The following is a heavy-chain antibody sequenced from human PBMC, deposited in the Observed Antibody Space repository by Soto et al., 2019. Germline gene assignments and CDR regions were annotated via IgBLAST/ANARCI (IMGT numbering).Heavy chain of an antibody. D-gene: IGHD2-8*01. V-gene: IGHV4-31*03. CDR1: GGSISSGGYY. CDR3: ARSRRVDMLLSY. J-gene: IGHJ4*02. CDR2: IYYSGST. Sequence: SETLSLTCTVSGGSISSGGYYWSWIRQHPGKGLEWIGYIYYSGSTYYNPSLKSRVTISVDTSKNQFSLKLSSVTAADTAVYYCARSRRVDMLLSYWGQGTLVTVS.